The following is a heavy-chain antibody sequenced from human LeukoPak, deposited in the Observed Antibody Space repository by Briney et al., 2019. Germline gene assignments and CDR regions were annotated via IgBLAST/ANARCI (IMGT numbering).Heavy chain of an antibody. CDR2: IYTSGST. Sequence: SQTLSLTCTVSGGSISSGSYYWSWIRQPAGKGLEWIGRIYTSGSTNYNPSLKSRVTISVDTSKNQFSLKLSSVTAADTAVYYCAGERYYYARGGLDVWGKGTTVTVSS. CDR3: AGERYYYARGGLDV. V-gene: IGHV4-61*02. J-gene: IGHJ6*04. CDR1: GGSISSGSYY. D-gene: IGHD3-10*02.